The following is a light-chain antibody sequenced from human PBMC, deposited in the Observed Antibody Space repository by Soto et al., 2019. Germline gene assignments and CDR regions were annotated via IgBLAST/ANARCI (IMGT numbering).Light chain of an antibody. J-gene: IGKJ5*01. CDR2: DAS. CDR1: QSISSW. V-gene: IGKV1-5*01. Sequence: DIQMTQSPSTLSASVGDRVTITCRASQSISSWLAWYQQKPEKAPKLLIYDASSLESGVPSRFSGSGSGTEFTLTISSLQPDDFATYYCQQYNSYRITFGQGTRLEIK. CDR3: QQYNSYRIT.